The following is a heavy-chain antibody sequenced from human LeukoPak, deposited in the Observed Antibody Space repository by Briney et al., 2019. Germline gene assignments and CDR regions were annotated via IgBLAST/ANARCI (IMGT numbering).Heavy chain of an antibody. V-gene: IGHV3-23*01. Sequence: GGSLRLSCAASGFTFSSYAMSWVRQAPGKGLEWVSTISGSGGSTHYADSVKGRFTISRDNSKNMLYLQMNSLRAEDTAVYYCAKDSVVVIAKGDAFDIWGQGIMVTVSS. J-gene: IGHJ3*02. CDR2: ISGSGGST. CDR1: GFTFSSYA. CDR3: AKDSVVVIAKGDAFDI. D-gene: IGHD2-21*01.